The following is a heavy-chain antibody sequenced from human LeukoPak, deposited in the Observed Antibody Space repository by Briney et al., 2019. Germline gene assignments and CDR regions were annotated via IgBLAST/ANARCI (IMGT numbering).Heavy chain of an antibody. CDR3: ARRSYGDYVFGYYFDY. D-gene: IGHD4-17*01. Sequence: SETLSLTCTVSGGSISSSSYYWGWIRQPPGKGLEWIGNIYYSGSTYYNPSLKSRVTISVDTSMNQFSLKLSSVTAADTAVYYCARRSYGDYVFGYYFDYWGQRTLVTVSS. J-gene: IGHJ4*02. CDR1: GGSISSSSYY. V-gene: IGHV4-39*01. CDR2: IYYSGST.